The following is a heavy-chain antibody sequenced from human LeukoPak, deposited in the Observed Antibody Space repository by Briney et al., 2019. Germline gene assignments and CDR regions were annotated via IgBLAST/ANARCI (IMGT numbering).Heavy chain of an antibody. Sequence: PSETLSLTCTVSGGSISSYYWSWIRQPPGKGLEWIGYIYYSGSTNYNPSLKSRVTISVDTSKNQFSLNLSSVTAADTAVYYCARHIAAAGYYFDYWGQGTLVTVSS. D-gene: IGHD6-13*01. CDR1: GGSISSYY. CDR3: ARHIAAAGYYFDY. J-gene: IGHJ4*02. V-gene: IGHV4-59*08. CDR2: IYYSGST.